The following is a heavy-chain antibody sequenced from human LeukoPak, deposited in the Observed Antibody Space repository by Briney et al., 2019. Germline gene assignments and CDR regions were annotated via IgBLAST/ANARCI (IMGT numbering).Heavy chain of an antibody. V-gene: IGHV1-24*01. J-gene: IGHJ4*02. CDR3: APGRQLWFIWPYDY. CDR1: GYTLTELS. CDR2: YDPEDGET. Sequence: ASVKVSCKASGYTLTELSMHWVRQAPGKGLEWVGGYDPEDGETIYAQTFQGRVTMTQDPSTDTASMELRSLRPEDTAVYYCAPGRQLWFIWPYDYWGQGPLVPVSS. D-gene: IGHD5-18*01.